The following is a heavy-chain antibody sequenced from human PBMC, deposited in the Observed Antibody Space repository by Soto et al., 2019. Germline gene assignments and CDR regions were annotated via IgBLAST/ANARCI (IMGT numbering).Heavy chain of an antibody. CDR1: GGTFSSYS. J-gene: IGHJ4*02. CDR2: IIPIFGTA. V-gene: IGHV1-69*01. Sequence: QVQLVQSGAEVKKPGSSVKVSCKASGGTFSSYSINWVRQAPGQGLEWMGEIIPIFGTANSAQKFQGRVTMTADESTSTAYMELSSLISEDTAVYYCARDGGRHSGGIDSWGQGTLVTVSS. D-gene: IGHD1-26*01. CDR3: ARDGGRHSGGIDS.